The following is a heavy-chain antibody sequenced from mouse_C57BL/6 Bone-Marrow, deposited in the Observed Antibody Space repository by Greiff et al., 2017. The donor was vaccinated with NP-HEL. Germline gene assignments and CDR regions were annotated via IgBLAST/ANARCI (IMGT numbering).Heavy chain of an antibody. D-gene: IGHD2-3*01. J-gene: IGHJ4*01. Sequence: VRRKQVGAELVRPGTSVKVSCKASGYAFTNYLIEWVKQRPGQGLEWIGVINPGSGGTNYNEKFKGKATLTADKSSSTAYMQLSSLTSEDSAVYFCARFYDGYYCAMDYWGQGTSVTVSS. CDR1: GYAFTNYL. CDR3: ARFYDGYYCAMDY. CDR2: INPGSGGT. V-gene: IGHV1-54*01.